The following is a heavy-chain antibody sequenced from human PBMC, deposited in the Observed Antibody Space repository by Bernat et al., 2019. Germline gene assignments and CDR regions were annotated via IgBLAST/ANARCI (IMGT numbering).Heavy chain of an antibody. Sequence: QVQLVESGGGVVQPGGSLRLSCAASGFTFSSYTMHWVRQAPGKGLEWVAVISYDGSNKYYADSLKGRFTISRDNSKNTLYLQMNSLGAEDTAVYYCATARVARPFEYWGQGTLVTVSS. J-gene: IGHJ4*02. CDR1: GFTFSSYT. CDR3: ATARVARPFEY. D-gene: IGHD6-6*01. CDR2: ISYDGSNK. V-gene: IGHV3-30-3*01.